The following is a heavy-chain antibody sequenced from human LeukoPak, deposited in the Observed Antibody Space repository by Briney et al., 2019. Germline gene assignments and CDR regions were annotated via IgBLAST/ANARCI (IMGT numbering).Heavy chain of an antibody. J-gene: IGHJ4*02. CDR2: IYYTGST. Sequence: NASVTLSLTCTVSGGSIGSSSYHWGWISQPAGKGLEWIGTIYYTGSTYYNPSLKSRVTISVDTSKNQFSMKLTSVTAADTAVYYCARWAMAAADYWGQGTLVTVSP. V-gene: IGHV4-39*01. CDR1: GGSIGSSSYH. D-gene: IGHD6-13*01. CDR3: ARWAMAAADY.